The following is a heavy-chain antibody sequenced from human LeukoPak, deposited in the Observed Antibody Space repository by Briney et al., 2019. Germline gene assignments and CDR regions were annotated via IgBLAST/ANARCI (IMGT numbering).Heavy chain of an antibody. V-gene: IGHV7-4-1*02. CDR3: VRGIDTPGYFNY. J-gene: IGHJ4*02. CDR1: GYTFTTYR. D-gene: IGHD3-9*01. Sequence: ASVKVSCKASGYTFTTYRINWVRQAPGQGGEWMGWIDTNTGSPTYAHGLPGRFVFSLDPSVSTAFLQINSLKAEDAALYFCVRGIDTPGYFNYWGQGTLVTVSS. CDR2: IDTNTGSP.